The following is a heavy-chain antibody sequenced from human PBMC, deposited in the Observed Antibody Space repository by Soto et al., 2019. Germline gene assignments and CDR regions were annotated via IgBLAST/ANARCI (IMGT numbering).Heavy chain of an antibody. CDR1: GGSFKSGSYS. D-gene: IGHD3-3*01. Sequence: QVQLQESGPGLVKPSETLSLTCTVSGGSFKSGSYSWSWIRQPTGKGLEWIGYVYHTGRTSYNPSLKSRVSISMDTSKNQFSLNLDSVTAADTAVYFCARDFADFDSWGQGTLVTVSS. CDR3: ARDFADFDS. J-gene: IGHJ4*02. CDR2: VYHTGRT. V-gene: IGHV4-61*01.